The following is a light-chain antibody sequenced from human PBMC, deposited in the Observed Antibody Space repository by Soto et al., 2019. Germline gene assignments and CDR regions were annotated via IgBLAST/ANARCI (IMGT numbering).Light chain of an antibody. J-gene: IGKJ5*01. V-gene: IGKV3-11*01. CDR3: QQRSNWPPFT. CDR1: QSVSSY. CDR2: DAS. Sequence: EIVLTHSPSTLSLSPGERATLSCRASQSVSSYLAWYQQKPGQAPTLLIYDASNRATGIPARFSGSGSGTDFTLTISSLEPEDFAVYYCQQRSNWPPFTFGQGTRLEIK.